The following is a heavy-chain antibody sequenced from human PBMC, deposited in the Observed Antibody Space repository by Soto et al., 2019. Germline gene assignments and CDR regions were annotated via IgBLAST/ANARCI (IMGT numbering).Heavy chain of an antibody. D-gene: IGHD3-3*01. CDR3: ARDRGGYYTYYYYGMDV. J-gene: IGHJ6*02. CDR2: ISYDGSNK. V-gene: IGHV3-30-3*01. Sequence: GVSLSLSCAASGFTFSSYAMHWVRQAPGKGLEWVAVISYDGSNKYYADSVKGRFTISRDNSKNTLYLQMNSLRAEDTAVHYCARDRGGYYTYYYYGMDVWGQGTTVTVSS. CDR1: GFTFSSYA.